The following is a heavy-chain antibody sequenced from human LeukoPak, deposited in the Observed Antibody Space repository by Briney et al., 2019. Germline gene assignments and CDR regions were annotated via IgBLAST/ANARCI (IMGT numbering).Heavy chain of an antibody. CDR2: IIPIFGTA. CDR3: ARGDSGITIFGVANYLFGY. CDR1: GGTFSSYA. J-gene: IGHJ4*02. Sequence: SVKVSCXASGGTFSSYAISWVRQALGQGLEWMAGIIPIFGTANYAQKFQGRVTITADESTSTAYMELSSLRSEDTAVHYCARGDSGITIFGVANYLFGYWGQGTLVTVSS. V-gene: IGHV1-69*13. D-gene: IGHD3-3*01.